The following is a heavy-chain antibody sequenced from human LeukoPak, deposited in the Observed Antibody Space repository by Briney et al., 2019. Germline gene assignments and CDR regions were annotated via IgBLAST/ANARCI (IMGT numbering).Heavy chain of an antibody. CDR2: IWYDGSNK. CDR3: AKEGFGSGEAY. Sequence: GGSLRLSCAASGFTFSSYGMHWVRQAPDKGLEWVAFIWYDGSNKYYGDSVKGHFTISRDNSKNTLYLQMNSLRAEDTAVYYCAKEGFGSGEAYWGQGTLVTVSS. J-gene: IGHJ4*02. CDR1: GFTFSSYG. D-gene: IGHD3-10*01. V-gene: IGHV3-30*02.